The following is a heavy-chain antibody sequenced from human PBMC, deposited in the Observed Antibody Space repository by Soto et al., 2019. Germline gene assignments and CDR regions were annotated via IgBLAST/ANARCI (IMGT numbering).Heavy chain of an antibody. CDR3: ARVRMVRGVIILLMDV. J-gene: IGHJ6*02. D-gene: IGHD3-10*01. Sequence: ASXKVSCKASVYTFTSYGISWVRPAPGQGLEWMGWISAYNGNTNYAQKLQGRVTMTTDTSTSTAYMELRSLRSDDTAVYYCARVRMVRGVIILLMDVWGQGTTVTVSS. CDR1: VYTFTSYG. CDR2: ISAYNGNT. V-gene: IGHV1-18*04.